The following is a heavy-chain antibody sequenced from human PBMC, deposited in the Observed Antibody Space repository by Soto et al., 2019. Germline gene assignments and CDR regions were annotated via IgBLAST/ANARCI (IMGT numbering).Heavy chain of an antibody. CDR2: TYYRSKWYN. CDR3: ARAKRSYCSGGSCYPSGLFDL. J-gene: IGHJ5*02. Sequence: PSETLSLTCAISGGSVSSNSAAWNWIRQSPSRGLEWLGRTYYRSKWYNDYAVSVKSRITINPDTSKNQFSLQLNSVTPEDTAVYYCARAKRSYCSGGSCYPSGLFDLRGQRTPVTGSS. D-gene: IGHD2-15*01. CDR1: GGSVSSNSAA. V-gene: IGHV6-1*01.